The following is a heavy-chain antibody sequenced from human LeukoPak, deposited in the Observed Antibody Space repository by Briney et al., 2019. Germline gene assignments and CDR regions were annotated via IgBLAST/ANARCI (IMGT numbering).Heavy chain of an antibody. CDR2: INHSGST. CDR3: ARDRSEWQYYYDSSGHYYVGDAFDI. J-gene: IGHJ3*02. V-gene: IGHV4-34*01. D-gene: IGHD3-22*01. Sequence: SETLSLTCAVYGGSFSGYWSWIRQPPGKGLEWIGEINHSGSTNYNPSLKSRVTISVDTSKNQFSLKLSSVTAADTAVYYCARDRSEWQYYYDSSGHYYVGDAFDIWGQGTMVTVSS. CDR1: GGSFSGY.